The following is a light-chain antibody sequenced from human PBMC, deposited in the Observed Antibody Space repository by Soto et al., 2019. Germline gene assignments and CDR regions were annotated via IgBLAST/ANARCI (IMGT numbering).Light chain of an antibody. Sequence: QYALTQPASVSGSPGQSITISCTGTSSDVGGYNYVFWYQQHPGKAPKLMIYEVSNRPSGVSNRFSGSKSGNTASLTISGLQAEDEADYYCSSYTSSSIDYVFGTGTKLTVL. CDR2: EVS. V-gene: IGLV2-14*01. CDR3: SSYTSSSIDYV. CDR1: SSDVGGYNY. J-gene: IGLJ1*01.